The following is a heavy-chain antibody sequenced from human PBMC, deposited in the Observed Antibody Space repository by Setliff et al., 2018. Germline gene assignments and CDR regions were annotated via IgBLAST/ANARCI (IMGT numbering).Heavy chain of an antibody. CDR3: ARASHSYGSTNWFDP. CDR2: IFYNGNT. D-gene: IGHD3-22*01. J-gene: IGHJ5*02. Sequence: PSETLSLTCNVSGDFISSGGYTWNWIRQHPEMGLEWIGYIFYNGNTFYNPSLQSRVTISVDTSKNQFSLKLTSLNAADSAVYYCARASHSYGSTNWFDPWGPGTLVTVSS. V-gene: IGHV4-31*03. CDR1: GDFISSGGYT.